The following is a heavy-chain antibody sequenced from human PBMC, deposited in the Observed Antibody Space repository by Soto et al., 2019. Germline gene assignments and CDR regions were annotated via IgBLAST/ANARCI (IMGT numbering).Heavy chain of an antibody. CDR1: GGSISSGVYY. J-gene: IGHJ6*02. V-gene: IGHV4-31*03. CDR2: IYYSGST. CDR3: AREPKRTSRMDV. Sequence: SETLSLTCTVSGGSISSGVYYWIWIRQHPGKGLEWIGYIYYSGSTYYNPSLKSRVTISVDTSKNQFSLKLSSVTAADTAVYYCAREPKRTSRMDVWGQGTTVTVSS.